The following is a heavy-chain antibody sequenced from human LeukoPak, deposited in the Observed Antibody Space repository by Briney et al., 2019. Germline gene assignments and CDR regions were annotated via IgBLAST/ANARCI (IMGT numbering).Heavy chain of an antibody. CDR3: AKDGIRGYSSSPNWFDP. J-gene: IGHJ5*02. D-gene: IGHD6-13*01. CDR2: ISYDGSNK. Sequence: WGSLRLSCAASGFTFSSYAMHWVRQAPGKGLEWVAVISYDGSNKYYADSVKGRFTISRDNSKNTLYLQMNSLRAEDTAVYYCAKDGIRGYSSSPNWFDPWGQGTLVTVSS. V-gene: IGHV3-30*04. CDR1: GFTFSSYA.